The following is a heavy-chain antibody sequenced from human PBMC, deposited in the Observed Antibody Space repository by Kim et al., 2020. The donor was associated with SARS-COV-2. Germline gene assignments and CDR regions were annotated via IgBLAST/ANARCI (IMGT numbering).Heavy chain of an antibody. CDR3: ATQVGSTGHYYFDS. D-gene: IGHD2-8*02. Sequence: GGSLRLSCAASGLTFSSRSMSWVRQAPGKGPEWVSSISSSSSYLYYVDSVRGRFTISRDNAKNLLYLQMNSLRAEDTAQYYCATQVGSTGHYYFDSWGQG. CDR1: GLTFSSRS. J-gene: IGHJ4*02. V-gene: IGHV3-21*06. CDR2: ISSSSSYL.